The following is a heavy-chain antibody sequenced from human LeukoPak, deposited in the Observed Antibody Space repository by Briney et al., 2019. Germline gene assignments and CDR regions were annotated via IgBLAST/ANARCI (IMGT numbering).Heavy chain of an antibody. D-gene: IGHD3-16*01. J-gene: IGHJ3*02. CDR2: IWNDGSHK. CDR1: GFTFSSYG. CDR3: VREGGDAFDI. V-gene: IGHV3-33*01. Sequence: GGSLRLSCAASGFTFSSYGMHWVRQAPGRGLEWVAVIWNDGSHKYYADSVKGRFTISRDNTKNSVFLQMNSLTGEDTAVYYCVREGGDAFDIWGQGTMVTVSS.